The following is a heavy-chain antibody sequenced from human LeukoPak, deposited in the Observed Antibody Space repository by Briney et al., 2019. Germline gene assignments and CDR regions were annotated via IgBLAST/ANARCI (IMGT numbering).Heavy chain of an antibody. J-gene: IGHJ4*02. D-gene: IGHD6-13*01. CDR2: ISYDGSDK. V-gene: IGHV3-30*03. Sequence: PGGSLRLSCAASGFTFSTYGMHWVRQAPGKGLEWVAVISYDGSDKYYADSVKGRFTISRDNSKNTLYLQMNNLRADDTAVYYCARSPRVAAAGSYYFDYWGQGTLVTVSS. CDR1: GFTFSTYG. CDR3: ARSPRVAAAGSYYFDY.